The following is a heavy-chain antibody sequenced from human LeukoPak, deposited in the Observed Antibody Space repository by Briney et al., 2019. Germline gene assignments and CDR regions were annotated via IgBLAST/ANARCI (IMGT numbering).Heavy chain of an antibody. CDR2: ISGSGGST. V-gene: IGHV3-23*01. J-gene: IGHJ3*02. CDR3: AKVYSYSPSNDAFDI. CDR1: GFTFSSYA. D-gene: IGHD5-18*01. Sequence: TGGSLRLFCAASGFTFSSYAMTWVRQAPGKGLEWVSGISGSGGSTYYADSVKGRFTISRDNSKNTLSLQMNSLRAEDTAVYYCAKVYSYSPSNDAFDIWGQGTMVTVSS.